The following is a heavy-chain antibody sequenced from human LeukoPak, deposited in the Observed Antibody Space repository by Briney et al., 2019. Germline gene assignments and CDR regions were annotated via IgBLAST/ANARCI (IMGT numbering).Heavy chain of an antibody. Sequence: GGSLRLSCAAFGFTFSSYWMSWVRQAPGKGLEWVANIKQDGSEKYYVDSVKGRFTISRDNAKNSLYLQMNSLRAEDTAVYYCARDALGPDYWGQGTLVTVSS. CDR2: IKQDGSEK. J-gene: IGHJ4*02. V-gene: IGHV3-7*01. CDR1: GFTFSSYW. D-gene: IGHD3-16*01. CDR3: ARDALGPDY.